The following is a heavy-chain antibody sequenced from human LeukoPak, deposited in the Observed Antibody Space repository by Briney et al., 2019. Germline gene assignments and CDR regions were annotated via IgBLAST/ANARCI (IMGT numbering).Heavy chain of an antibody. CDR3: ARHRTLDI. D-gene: IGHD3-16*01. J-gene: IGHJ3*02. Sequence: TPSETLSLICTVSGGSISTYYWSWIRRPPGKGLEWIGYIYYSGSTNYNPSLKGRVTISLDTSKNQFSLKLSSVTAADTAVYYCARHRTLDIWGQGTMVTVSS. V-gene: IGHV4-59*08. CDR2: IYYSGST. CDR1: GGSISTYY.